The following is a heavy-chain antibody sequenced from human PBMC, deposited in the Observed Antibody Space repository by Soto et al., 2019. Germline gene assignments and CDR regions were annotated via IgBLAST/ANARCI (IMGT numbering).Heavy chain of an antibody. Sequence: EVQLVESGGGLIQPGGSLRLSCAASGFAVSSKYMTWVRQAPGKGLEWASVIYGGGSTYYADSVKGRITISRDKSKNTLYLQMNSLRGEDTAVYYCVQTTGWPGFDFWGQGTLVTVSS. CDR1: GFAVSSKY. CDR2: IYGGGST. V-gene: IGHV3-53*01. CDR3: VQTTGWPGFDF. D-gene: IGHD6-19*01. J-gene: IGHJ4*02.